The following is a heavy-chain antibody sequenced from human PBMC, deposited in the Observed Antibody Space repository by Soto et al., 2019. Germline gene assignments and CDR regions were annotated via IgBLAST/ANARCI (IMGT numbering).Heavy chain of an antibody. CDR2: ISAYNANT. J-gene: IGHJ4*02. CDR3: ARSLGTYSYYFDY. D-gene: IGHD1-26*01. CDR1: GYTFTSYG. V-gene: IGHV1-18*04. Sequence: RASVKVSCKASGYTFTSYGISWVRQAPGQGLEWMGWISAYNANTNFAQKFQGRVTMTTDTSTSTVYMELRSLRSDDKAVYYCARSLGTYSYYFDYWGQGTLVTVSS.